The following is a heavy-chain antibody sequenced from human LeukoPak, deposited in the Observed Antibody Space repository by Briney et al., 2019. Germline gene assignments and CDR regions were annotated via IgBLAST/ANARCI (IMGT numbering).Heavy chain of an antibody. CDR1: GFTFSSYW. D-gene: IGHD2-15*01. Sequence: SGGSLRLSCAASGFTFSSYWIHWVRQAPGKGLVWVSRINSDGSSTNYADSVKGRFTISRDNAKNTVFLQMNSLRAEDTAVYYCARQSANYFDYWGQGTLVTVSS. CDR2: INSDGSST. J-gene: IGHJ4*02. CDR3: ARQSANYFDY. V-gene: IGHV3-74*01.